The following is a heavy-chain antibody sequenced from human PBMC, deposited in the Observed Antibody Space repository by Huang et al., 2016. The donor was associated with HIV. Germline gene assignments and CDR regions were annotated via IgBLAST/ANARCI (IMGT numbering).Heavy chain of an antibody. V-gene: IGHV1-69*13. Sequence: QVQLVQSGAEVKKPGSSVKVSCKASGGTFSKYAISWVRQAPGQGLEWMGGFNPVIGTPTYAQDFQGRVTIIADESMTAVYLELSSLRSEDAAVYYCARDFVDDTPAFFDFWGQGTLVTVSS. CDR1: GGTFSKYA. J-gene: IGHJ4*02. CDR2: FNPVIGTP. CDR3: ARDFVDDTPAFFDF. D-gene: IGHD3-9*01.